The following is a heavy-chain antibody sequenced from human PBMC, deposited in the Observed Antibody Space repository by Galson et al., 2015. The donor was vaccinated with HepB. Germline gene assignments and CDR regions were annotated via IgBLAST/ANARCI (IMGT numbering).Heavy chain of an antibody. CDR1: GFTFSSYS. D-gene: IGHD3-3*01. CDR3: ARDFAQERIFVSRGPWDY. CDR2: ISSSSSYI. Sequence: SLRLSCAASGFTFSSYSMNWVRQAPGKGLEWVSSISSSSSYIYYADSVKGRFTISRDNAKNSLYLQMNSLRAEDTAVYYCARDFAQERIFVSRGPWDYWGQGTLVTVSS. V-gene: IGHV3-21*01. J-gene: IGHJ4*02.